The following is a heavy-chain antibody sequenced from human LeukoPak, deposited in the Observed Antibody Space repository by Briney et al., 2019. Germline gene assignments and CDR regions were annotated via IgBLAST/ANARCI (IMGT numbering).Heavy chain of an antibody. CDR3: AKCLTASSTWTSLDP. J-gene: IGHJ5*02. V-gene: IGHV3-23*01. CDR1: GFTFTSYA. Sequence: GGSLRLSCAASGFTFTSYALNWVRQAPGKWLEWVSVIYGSGTTTYYADSVRGRFTISRDSSKSTMYLQMNSLRVEDTAVYYRAKCLTASSTWTSLDPWGQGTLVTVSS. CDR2: IYGSGTTT. D-gene: IGHD1-1*01.